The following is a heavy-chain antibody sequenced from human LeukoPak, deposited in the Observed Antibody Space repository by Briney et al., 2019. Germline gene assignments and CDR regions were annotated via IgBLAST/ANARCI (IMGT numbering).Heavy chain of an antibody. J-gene: IGHJ4*02. V-gene: IGHV3-30-3*02. CDR3: AKRSAGGDLYFDY. CDR2: MSSHGSNK. Sequence: PGGSLRLSCAASGFTFSTYAMYWVRQAPGKGLEWVAVMSSHGSNKYSADSVKGRFTISRDNSENTLYLQMNSLRAEDTAVYYCAKRSAGGDLYFDYWGQGTLVTVSS. CDR1: GFTFSTYA. D-gene: IGHD2-21*02.